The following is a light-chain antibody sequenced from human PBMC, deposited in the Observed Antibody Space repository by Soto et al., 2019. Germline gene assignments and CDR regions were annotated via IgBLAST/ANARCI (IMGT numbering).Light chain of an antibody. CDR1: SSDVGSYSI. CDR3: CSYAGTDTLV. CDR2: EGT. J-gene: IGLJ3*02. Sequence: QSALTQPASVSGSPGQSITISCTGTSSDVGSYSIVSWYQQHPGKAPKLMIYEGTKRPSGVSNRFSGSKSGNTASLTISGLQAEDEADYYCCSYAGTDTLVFGGGTKLTVL. V-gene: IGLV2-23*01.